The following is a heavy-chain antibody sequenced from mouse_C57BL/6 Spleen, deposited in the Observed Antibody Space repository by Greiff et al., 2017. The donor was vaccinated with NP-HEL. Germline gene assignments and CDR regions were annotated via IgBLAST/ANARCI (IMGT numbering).Heavy chain of an antibody. CDR3: AREYFEV. J-gene: IGHJ1*03. CDR2: INPNNGGT. V-gene: IGHV1-18*01. Sequence: EVQLVESGPELVKPGASVKIPCKASGYTFTDYNMDWVKQSHGKSLEWIGDINPNNGGTIYNQKFKGKATLTVDKSSSTAYMELRSLTSVYTAVYYCAREYFEVWGTGTTVTVSS. CDR1: GYTFTDYN.